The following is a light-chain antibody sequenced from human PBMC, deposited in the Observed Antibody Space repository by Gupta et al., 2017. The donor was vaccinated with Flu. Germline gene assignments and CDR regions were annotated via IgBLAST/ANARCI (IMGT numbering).Light chain of an antibody. Sequence: GDALPNQYAYWFQQKAGQAPTLLIFKDTERPSGVPERFSGSTSGSTVTLTISSVQPEDEADYFCQSADSTSTYYVFGSGTTVTVL. J-gene: IGLJ1*01. CDR3: QSADSTSTYYV. CDR1: ALPNQY. CDR2: KDT. V-gene: IGLV3-25*03.